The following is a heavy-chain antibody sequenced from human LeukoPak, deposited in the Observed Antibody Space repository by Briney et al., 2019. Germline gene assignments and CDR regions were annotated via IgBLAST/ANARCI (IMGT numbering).Heavy chain of an antibody. CDR1: GFTFSSYG. J-gene: IGHJ1*01. V-gene: IGHV3-30*02. CDR3: ARAFFGVVIRASPFQH. D-gene: IGHD3-3*01. Sequence: GGSLRLSCAASGFTFSSYGMHWVRQAPGKGLEWVAFIRYDGSNKYYADSVKGRFTISRDNSKNTLYLQMNSLRAEDTAVYYCARAFFGVVIRASPFQHWGQGTLVTVSS. CDR2: IRYDGSNK.